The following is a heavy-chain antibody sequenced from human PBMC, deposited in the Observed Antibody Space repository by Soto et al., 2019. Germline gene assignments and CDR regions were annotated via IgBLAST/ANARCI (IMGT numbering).Heavy chain of an antibody. CDR2: IWNDGSNE. CDR1: GFNFSSYV. V-gene: IGHV3-33*01. J-gene: IGHJ4*02. Sequence: PGGSLRVSCEASGFNFSSYVIHWVRQSPGKGLEWVAIIWNDGSNEYYADSVKGRFTISRDNSKNTVYLQVSKLRAEDTAVYFCARDQTDSGGYSDSWGQGTLVTVSS. D-gene: IGHD3-22*01. CDR3: ARDQTDSGGYSDS.